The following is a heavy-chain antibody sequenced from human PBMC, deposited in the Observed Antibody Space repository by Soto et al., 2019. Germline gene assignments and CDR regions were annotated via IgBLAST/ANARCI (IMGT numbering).Heavy chain of an antibody. V-gene: IGHV1-46*03. D-gene: IGHD2-8*01. CDR2: INPSGGST. CDR3: ARDGEYCTNGVCYTNQAVD. J-gene: IGHJ4*02. Sequence: GASVKVSCKASGHTFTSYYMHWVRQAPGQGLEWMGIINPSGGSTSYAQKFQGRVTMTRDTSTSTVYMELSSLRSEDTAVYYCARDGEYCTNGVCYTNQAVDWGQGTLVTVSS. CDR1: GHTFTSYY.